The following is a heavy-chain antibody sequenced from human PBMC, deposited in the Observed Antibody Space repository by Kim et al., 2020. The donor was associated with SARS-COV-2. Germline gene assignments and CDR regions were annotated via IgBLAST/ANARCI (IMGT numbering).Heavy chain of an antibody. D-gene: IGHD3-10*01. Sequence: GGSLRLSCAASGFTFGDYAMHWVRQAPGKGLEWVSGISWNSGSIGYADSVKGRFTISRDNAKNSLYLQMNSLRAEDTALYYCAKVIWFGDSASAFDIWGQGTLVTVSS. CDR3: AKVIWFGDSASAFDI. CDR1: GFTFGDYA. J-gene: IGHJ3*02. CDR2: ISWNSGSI. V-gene: IGHV3-9*01.